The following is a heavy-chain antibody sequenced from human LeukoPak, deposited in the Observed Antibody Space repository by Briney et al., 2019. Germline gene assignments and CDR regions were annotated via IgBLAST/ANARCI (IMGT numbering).Heavy chain of an antibody. D-gene: IGHD6-13*01. J-gene: IGHJ6*02. CDR1: GGSFSGYY. CDR2: INHSGST. Sequence: SETLSLTCAVYGGSFSGYYWSWIRQPPGKGLEWIGEINHSGSTNYNPYLTLRVTISVDTSKNQFSLKLSSVTAADTAVYYCARAGGGSWYYYYYYGRDVWGQGTTVTVSS. CDR3: ARAGGGSWYYYYYYGRDV. V-gene: IGHV4-34*01.